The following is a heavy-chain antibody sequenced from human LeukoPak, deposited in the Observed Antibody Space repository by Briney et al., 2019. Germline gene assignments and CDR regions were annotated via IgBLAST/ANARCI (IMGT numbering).Heavy chain of an antibody. J-gene: IGHJ4*02. D-gene: IGHD1-14*01. CDR2: IWNDGTNI. CDR1: GFTFSSYG. CDR3: ARGGYNFDY. V-gene: IGHV3-33*01. Sequence: PGRSLRLSCAASGFTFSSYGMHWVRQTPGKGLEWVAFIWNDGTNIYYVDSVKGRFSISRDNSKSTLYLEMNSLRVEDTAVYYCARGGYNFDYWGQGTLVTVSS.